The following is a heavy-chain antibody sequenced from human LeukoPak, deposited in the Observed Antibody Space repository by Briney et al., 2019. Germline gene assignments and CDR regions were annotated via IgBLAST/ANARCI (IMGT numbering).Heavy chain of an antibody. J-gene: IGHJ4*02. Sequence: LSLTCAVYGGSFSGYYWSWVRQAPGKGLEWVSSISSSGGNTFYADSVKGRFTISRDNSKNTLYLQMHSLRAEDTAIYYCAKFFTADYDFDNDSWGQGTLVTVSS. CDR3: AKFFTADYDFDNDS. CDR2: ISSSGGNT. D-gene: IGHD3-3*01. V-gene: IGHV3-23*01. CDR1: GGSFSGYY.